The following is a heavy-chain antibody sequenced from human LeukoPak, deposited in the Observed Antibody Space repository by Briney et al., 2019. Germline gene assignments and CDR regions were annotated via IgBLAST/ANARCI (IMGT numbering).Heavy chain of an antibody. CDR3: ARDLWGTSGYRFDY. CDR1: GFTFSSYG. J-gene: IGHJ4*02. V-gene: IGHV3-48*02. D-gene: IGHD3-22*01. CDR2: ISSTSGTI. Sequence: PGGSLRLSCAAYGFTFSSYGMNWVRQAPGQGLEWVSYISSTSGTIYYADSVKGRFTISRDNAKTSLYLQMDSLRDEDTAVYYCARDLWGTSGYRFDYWGQGTLVSVSS.